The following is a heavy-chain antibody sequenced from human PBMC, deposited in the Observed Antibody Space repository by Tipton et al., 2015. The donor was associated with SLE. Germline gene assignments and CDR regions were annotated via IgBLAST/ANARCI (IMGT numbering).Heavy chain of an antibody. Sequence: TLSLTCTVSGGSISSTAYYWGWIRQPPGKGLEWIGTIYYSGSTYSNPSLKSRVTISVDTSKNHFSLKLSSVTAADTAVYYCARVPRTFYYDYSGHFDYWGPGTLVTVSS. CDR2: IYYSGST. V-gene: IGHV4-39*07. J-gene: IGHJ4*02. D-gene: IGHD3-22*01. CDR3: ARVPRTFYYDYSGHFDY. CDR1: GGSISSTAYY.